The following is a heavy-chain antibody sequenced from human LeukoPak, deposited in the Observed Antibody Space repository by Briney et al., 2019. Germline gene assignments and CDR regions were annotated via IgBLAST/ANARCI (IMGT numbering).Heavy chain of an antibody. J-gene: IGHJ4*02. Sequence: APVKVSCKASGYTFTSYDINWVRQATGQGLEWMGWMNPNSGDTGYAQNFQGRVTMTRDTSISTAYMELSGPRSEDTAVYYCARTPRNGYIEGYWGQGTLVTVSS. CDR2: MNPNSGDT. CDR3: ARTPRNGYIEGY. V-gene: IGHV1-8*01. D-gene: IGHD5-24*01. CDR1: GYTFTSYD.